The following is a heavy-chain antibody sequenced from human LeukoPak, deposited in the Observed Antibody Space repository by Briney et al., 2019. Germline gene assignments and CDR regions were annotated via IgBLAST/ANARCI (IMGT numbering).Heavy chain of an antibody. CDR2: ISGSGGST. D-gene: IGHD3-16*02. V-gene: IGHV3-23*01. J-gene: IGHJ4*02. CDR1: GFTFNNYA. Sequence: GGSLRLSCAASGFTFNNYAMSWVRQAPGKGLEWVSVISGSGGSTDYADSVKGRFTVSRDNSKNTLYLQMNSLRAEDTAVYYCAKDQDYYDYVWGSYRLLAHPFDYWGQGTLVTVSS. CDR3: AKDQDYYDYVWGSYRLLAHPFDY.